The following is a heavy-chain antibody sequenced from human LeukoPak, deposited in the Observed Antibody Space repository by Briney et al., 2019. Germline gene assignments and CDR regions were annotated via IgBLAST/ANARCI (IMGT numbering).Heavy chain of an antibody. CDR3: AKGYYYDIDY. CDR1: RFTFSSYG. D-gene: IGHD3-22*01. V-gene: IGHV3-30*02. CDR2: IRYDGSNK. Sequence: GGSLRLSCAASRFTFSSYGMHWVRQAPGKGLEWVAFIRYDGSNKYYADSVKGRFTVSRDNSKNTLYLQMNSLRAEDTAVYYCAKGYYYDIDYWGQGTLVTVSS. J-gene: IGHJ4*02.